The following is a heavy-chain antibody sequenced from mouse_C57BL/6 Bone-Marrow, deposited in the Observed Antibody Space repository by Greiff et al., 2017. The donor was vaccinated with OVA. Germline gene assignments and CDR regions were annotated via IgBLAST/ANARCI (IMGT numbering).Heavy chain of an antibody. CDR1: GYSITSGYY. V-gene: IGHV3-6*01. J-gene: IGHJ2*01. CDR2: ISYDGSN. CDR3: ASTLSRYFDY. Sequence: EVKLEESGPGLVKPSQSLSLTCSVTGYSITSGYYWNWIRQFPGNKLEWMGYISYDGSNNYNPSLKNRISITRDTSKNQFFLKLNSVTTEDTATYYCASTLSRYFDYWGQGTTLTVSS.